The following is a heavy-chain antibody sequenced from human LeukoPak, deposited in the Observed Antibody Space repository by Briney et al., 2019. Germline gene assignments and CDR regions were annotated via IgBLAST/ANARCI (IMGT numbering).Heavy chain of an antibody. D-gene: IGHD4-17*01. CDR1: GESITNSY. V-gene: IGHV4-59*01. CDR2: IFKDERT. J-gene: IGHJ4*02. Sequence: PSETLSLTCTVSGESITNSYWTWIRQPPGKGLEWIGYIFKDERTNYSPSLKSRVTLSIDKSKNQVSLNLSSVTAADTAVYFCARLRYGDYVVFDYWGRGTLVTVSS. CDR3: ARLRYGDYVVFDY.